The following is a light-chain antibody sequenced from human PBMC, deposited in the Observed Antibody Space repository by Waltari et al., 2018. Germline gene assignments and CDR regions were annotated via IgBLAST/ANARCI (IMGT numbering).Light chain of an antibody. J-gene: IGKJ2*03. CDR3: MQALQTPYS. CDR2: LGS. Sequence: DIVMTQSPLSLPVTPGEPASVSCKSSQSLLHTNGYNYLDWYLQKPGQSPQLLIYLGSSRASGVPDRFSGSESGTDFTLRISRVEAEDVGVYYCMQALQTPYSCGQGTKLEIK. CDR1: QSLLHTNGYNY. V-gene: IGKV2-28*01.